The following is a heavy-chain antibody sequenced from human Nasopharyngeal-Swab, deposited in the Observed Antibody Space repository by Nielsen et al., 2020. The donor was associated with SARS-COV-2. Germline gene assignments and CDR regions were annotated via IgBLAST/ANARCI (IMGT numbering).Heavy chain of an antibody. Sequence: GGSLRLSCGASGFIFNNYWMHWARQAPGKGLMWVSRISADGSSISYADSVKGRFRISRDNAKNTLYLQMNNLKTEDTAVYYCVRWGSFRGEVVDHWGRGTLVTVSS. J-gene: IGHJ4*02. V-gene: IGHV3-74*01. CDR1: GFIFNNYW. D-gene: IGHD2-15*01. CDR3: VRWGSFRGEVVDH. CDR2: ISADGSSI.